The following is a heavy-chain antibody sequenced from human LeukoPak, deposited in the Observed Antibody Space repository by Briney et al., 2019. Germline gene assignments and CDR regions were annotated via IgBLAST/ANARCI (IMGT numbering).Heavy chain of an antibody. CDR1: GFSFSDYY. Sequence: GGSLRLSCAASGFSFSDYYMTWIRQAPGKGLEWLAFISGSATSTYYAPSVKGRFTISRDNAQNSLYLQMNSLRAGDTAVYYCTRDGLSLTNARFDPWGPGTLVTVSS. J-gene: IGHJ5*02. CDR2: ISGSATST. V-gene: IGHV3-11*01. CDR3: TRDGLSLTNARFDP. D-gene: IGHD3-3*01.